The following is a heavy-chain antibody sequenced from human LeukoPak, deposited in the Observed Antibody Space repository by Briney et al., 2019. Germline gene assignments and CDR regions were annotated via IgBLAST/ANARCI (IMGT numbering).Heavy chain of an antibody. Sequence: GGSLRLSCAASGFTFDDYAMHWVRQAPGKGLEWVSGISWNSGSIGYADSVKGRFTISRDNAKNSLYLQMNSLRAEDTALYYCARAVLNDFWSGYSSTLGYWGQGTLVTVSS. CDR1: GFTFDDYA. D-gene: IGHD3-3*01. CDR2: ISWNSGSI. V-gene: IGHV3-9*01. J-gene: IGHJ4*02. CDR3: ARAVLNDFWSGYSSTLGY.